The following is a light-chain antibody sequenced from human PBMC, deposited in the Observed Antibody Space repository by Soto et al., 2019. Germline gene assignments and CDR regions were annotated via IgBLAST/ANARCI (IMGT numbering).Light chain of an antibody. CDR3: AAWDDSRTGLV. V-gene: IGLV1-44*01. CDR1: SSNIGSNT. CDR2: NNN. Sequence: QSVLTQPPSASGTPGQRVTISCSGSSSNIGSNTVNSYQQLPGTAPTLLIYNNNQRPSGVPDRFSGSESGTSASLAISGLQSEDEADYYCAAWDDSRTGLVFGTGTKLTVL. J-gene: IGLJ1*01.